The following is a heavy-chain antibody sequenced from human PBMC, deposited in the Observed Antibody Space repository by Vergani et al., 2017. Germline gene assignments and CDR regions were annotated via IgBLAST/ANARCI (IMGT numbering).Heavy chain of an antibody. CDR3: TRERAGPDDSLDY. CDR1: GFTFGDYA. V-gene: IGHV3-49*04. CDR2: IRSKAYGGTT. D-gene: IGHD3-22*01. J-gene: IGHJ4*02. Sequence: EVQLVESGGGLVQPGRSLRLSCTASGFTFGDYAMSWVRQAPGKGLEWVGFIRSKAYGGTTEYAASVKGRFTISRDDSKSIAYLQMNSLKTEDTAVYYCTRERAGPDDSLDYWGQGTLVTVSS.